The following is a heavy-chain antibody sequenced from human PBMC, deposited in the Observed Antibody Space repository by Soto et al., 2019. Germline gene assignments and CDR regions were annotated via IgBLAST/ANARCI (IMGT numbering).Heavy chain of an antibody. CDR1: GASISSGDYY. Sequence: SETLSLTCTVSGASISSGDYYWSWIRQPPGKGLEWIGYIYYSGSTFYNPSLKSRLTISVDTSKNQFSLKLSSVTAADTAVYYCARGGGGDGHQVGWFDPWGQGTLVTVSS. D-gene: IGHD2-21*01. J-gene: IGHJ5*02. V-gene: IGHV4-30-4*01. CDR3: ARGGGGDGHQVGWFDP. CDR2: IYYSGST.